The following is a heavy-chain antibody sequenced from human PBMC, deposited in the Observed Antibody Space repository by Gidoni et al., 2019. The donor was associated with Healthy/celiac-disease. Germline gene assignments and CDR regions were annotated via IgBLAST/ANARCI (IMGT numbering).Heavy chain of an antibody. J-gene: IGHJ4*02. CDR1: GFTFSSYR. CDR2: ISSSSSYI. V-gene: IGHV3-21*01. Sequence: EVQLVASGGGLVKPGGSLRLSCAASGFTFSSYRRNWVRQAPGKGLEWVSSISSSSSYIYYAESVKGRFTISRDNAKNSLYLQMNSLRAEDTAVYYCARITYCGGDCYSDYFDYWGQGTLVTVSS. D-gene: IGHD2-21*02. CDR3: ARITYCGGDCYSDYFDY.